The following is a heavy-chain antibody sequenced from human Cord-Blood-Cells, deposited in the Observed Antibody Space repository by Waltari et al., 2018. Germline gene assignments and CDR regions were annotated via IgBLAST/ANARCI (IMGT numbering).Heavy chain of an antibody. D-gene: IGHD6-13*01. J-gene: IGHJ4*02. CDR3: AREVGSSPFDY. CDR1: GGTFSSYA. Sequence: QVQLVQSGAEVKKPGSSVKVSCKASGGTFSSYAISWVRRAPGQGLEWRGVIIPILGTANYAQKFQGRVTITADESTSTAYMELSSLRSEDTAVYYCAREVGSSPFDYWGQGTLVTVSS. V-gene: IGHV1-69*01. CDR2: IIPILGTA.